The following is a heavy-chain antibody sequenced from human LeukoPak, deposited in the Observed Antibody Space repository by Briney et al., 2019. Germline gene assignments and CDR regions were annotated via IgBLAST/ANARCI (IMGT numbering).Heavy chain of an antibody. J-gene: IGHJ4*02. CDR1: GFTFSSYG. CDR3: AKEDIVVVPAAIPLFDY. D-gene: IGHD2-2*02. Sequence: GGSLRLSCAASGFTFSSYGMHWVRQAPGKGLEWVAVISYDGGNKYYADSVKGRFTISRDNSKNTLYLQMNSLRAEDTAVYYCAKEDIVVVPAAIPLFDYWGQGTLVTVSS. CDR2: ISYDGGNK. V-gene: IGHV3-30*18.